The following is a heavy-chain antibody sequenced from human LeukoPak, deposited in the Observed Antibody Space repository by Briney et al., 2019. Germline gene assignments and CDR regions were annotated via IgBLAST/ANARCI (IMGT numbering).Heavy chain of an antibody. D-gene: IGHD3-3*01. V-gene: IGHV1-3*01. CDR1: GYTFTSYA. Sequence: ASVKVSCKASGYTFTSYAMHWVRQAPGQRLEWMGWLNAGNGNTKYSQKFQGRVTITRDTSASTAYMELSSLRSEDTAVYYCAKASYDFWSGYYTDYYYGMDVWGQGTTVTVSS. CDR3: AKASYDFWSGYYTDYYYGMDV. CDR2: LNAGNGNT. J-gene: IGHJ6*02.